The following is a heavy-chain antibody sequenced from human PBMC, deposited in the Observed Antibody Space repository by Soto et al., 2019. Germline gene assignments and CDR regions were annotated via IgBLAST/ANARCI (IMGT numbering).Heavy chain of an antibody. J-gene: IGHJ6*02. CDR2: ISGSGGST. D-gene: IGHD6-19*01. CDR1: GFTFSSYA. V-gene: IGHV3-23*01. CDR3: AKDSSGWYYYYYYGMDV. Sequence: PGGSLRLSCAASGFTFSSYAMSWVRQAPGKGLEWVSAISGSGGSTYYADSVKGRFTISRDNSKNTLYLQMNSLRAEDTAVYYCAKDSSGWYYYYYYGMDVWGQGTTVTVSS.